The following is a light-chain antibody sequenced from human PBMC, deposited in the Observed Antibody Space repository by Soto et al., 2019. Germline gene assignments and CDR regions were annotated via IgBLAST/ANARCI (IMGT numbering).Light chain of an antibody. J-gene: IGKJ1*01. CDR2: DTS. Sequence: EIVMTQSPATLSLSPGEGATLSCRASHSVSSKLAWYQQRPGQAPRLLIHDTSIRATGIPARFSGSGSGTEFTLTTSSLQSADYAVSYCHQYYNWPPEPFGQGTKVDIK. V-gene: IGKV3D-15*01. CDR1: HSVSSK. CDR3: HQYYNWPPEP.